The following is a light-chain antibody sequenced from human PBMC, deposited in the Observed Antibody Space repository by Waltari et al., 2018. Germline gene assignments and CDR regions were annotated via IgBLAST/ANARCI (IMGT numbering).Light chain of an antibody. Sequence: SYELTQPPSVSVSPGQTARITSPGHALPKKYAYWYQLKSGQAPVLVIYYDSKRPSGNPERFSGSSSGTMATLTISGAQVEDEADYFCYSTDSSGNLYVFGTGTKVTVL. V-gene: IGLV3-10*01. CDR2: YDS. CDR1: ALPKKY. CDR3: YSTDSSGNLYV. J-gene: IGLJ1*01.